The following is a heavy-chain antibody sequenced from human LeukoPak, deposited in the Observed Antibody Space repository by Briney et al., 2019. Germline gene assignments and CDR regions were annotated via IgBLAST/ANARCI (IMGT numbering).Heavy chain of an antibody. D-gene: IGHD5-24*01. CDR3: ARDNSVRDEAWWFSP. V-gene: IGHV1-46*01. J-gene: IGHJ5*02. Sequence: GASVKVSCKAFGYTFTSNYMHWVRQAPGQGPEWMGVISPSGGSTTYAQKFQGRVTLTRDRSTSTDYLELSSLRSEDTAVYYCARDNSVRDEAWWFSPWGQGTLVTVSS. CDR1: GYTFTSNY. CDR2: ISPSGGST.